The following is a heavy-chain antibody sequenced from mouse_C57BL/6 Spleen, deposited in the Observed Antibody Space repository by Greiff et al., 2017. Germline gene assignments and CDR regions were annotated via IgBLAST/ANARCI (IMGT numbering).Heavy chain of an antibody. CDR1: GYTFTSYW. CDR3: ARKGIADYYAMDY. J-gene: IGHJ4*01. CDR2: IDPSDSYT. Sequence: QVQLQQPGAELVRPGTSVKLSCKASGYTFTSYWMHWVKQRPGQGLEWIGVIDPSDSYTNYNQKFKGKATLTVDTSSSTAYMQLSSLTSEDSAVYYCARKGIADYYAMDYWGQGTSVTVSS. V-gene: IGHV1-59*01.